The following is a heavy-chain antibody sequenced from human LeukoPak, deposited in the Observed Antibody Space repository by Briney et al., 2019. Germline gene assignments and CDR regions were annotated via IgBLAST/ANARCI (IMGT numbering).Heavy chain of an antibody. CDR1: GFTFNSYG. CDR2: IRYGGSYK. V-gene: IGHV3-30*02. J-gene: IGHJ6*03. CDR3: AKDGGLHLYYYYNYMDI. Sequence: PGGSLRLSCAASGFTFNSYGMRWVRQAPGKGLEWVAFIRYGGSYKYYGDSVKGRFTISRDNSKTTLYLQMNSLRSEDTAVYYCAKDGGLHLYYYYNYMDIWGEGTTVTVSS. D-gene: IGHD5-24*01.